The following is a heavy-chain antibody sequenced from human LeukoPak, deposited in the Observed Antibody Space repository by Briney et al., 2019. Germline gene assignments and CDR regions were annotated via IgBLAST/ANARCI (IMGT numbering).Heavy chain of an antibody. Sequence: GGSLRLSCAASGFTFSSYEMNWVRQAPGKGLEWVSYISSSGSTIYYADSVKGRFTISRDNSKNTLYLQMNSLRAEDTAVYYCAKDSRGGPDYLAAAGYYYGMDVWGQGTTVTVSS. D-gene: IGHD6-13*01. CDR2: ISSSGSTI. CDR1: GFTFSSYE. CDR3: AKDSRGGPDYLAAAGYYYGMDV. J-gene: IGHJ6*02. V-gene: IGHV3-48*03.